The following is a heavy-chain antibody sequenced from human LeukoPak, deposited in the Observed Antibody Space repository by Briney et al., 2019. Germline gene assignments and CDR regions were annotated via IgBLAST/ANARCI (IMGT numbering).Heavy chain of an antibody. CDR3: AKDKPDSYDPFDI. D-gene: IGHD5-18*01. Sequence: GGSLRLSCAASGFTFSSYAMSWVRQAPGKGREGVSAISGSGGSTYYADSVKGRFTISRDNSKNTLHLQMDSLRAQATAVYYCAKDKPDSYDPFDIWGQGTMVTVSS. J-gene: IGHJ3*02. CDR1: GFTFSSYA. CDR2: ISGSGGST. V-gene: IGHV3-23*01.